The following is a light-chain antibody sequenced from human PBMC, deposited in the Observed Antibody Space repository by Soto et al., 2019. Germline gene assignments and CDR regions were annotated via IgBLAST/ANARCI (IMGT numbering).Light chain of an antibody. CDR3: QQYGNSSPIT. V-gene: IGKV3-20*01. CDR1: QSVSTSF. CDR2: GAF. J-gene: IGKJ5*01. Sequence: IVITHSPGTVSLSPGQRATLSCRASQSVSTSFLAWYQQKPGQAPRLLIYGAFSRATGIPDRFSGSGSGTDFTLTISRLEPEDFAVYYCQQYGNSSPITFGQGTRLEIK.